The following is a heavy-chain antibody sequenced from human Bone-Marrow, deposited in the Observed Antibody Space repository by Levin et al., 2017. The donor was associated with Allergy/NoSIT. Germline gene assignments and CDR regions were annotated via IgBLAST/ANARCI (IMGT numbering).Heavy chain of an antibody. J-gene: IGHJ4*02. D-gene: IGHD5-18*01. CDR3: ARGRIQLRHYDY. CDR2: IYTSGST. CDR1: GGSISSGSYY. Sequence: SQTLSLTCTVSGGSISSGSYYWSWIRQPAGKGLEWIGRIYTSGSTNYNPSLKSRVTISVDTSKNQFSLKLSSVTAADTAVYYCARGRIQLRHYDYWGQGTLVTVSS. V-gene: IGHV4-61*02.